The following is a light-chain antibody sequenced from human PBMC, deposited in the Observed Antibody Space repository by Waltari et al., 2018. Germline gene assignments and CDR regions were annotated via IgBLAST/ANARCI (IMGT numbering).Light chain of an antibody. Sequence: EIVLTQSPGTLSLSPGERATLSCRASQSVSSLAWYQQKPGQAHRLLIYGASRRATGIPDRFSGSGSGTDFTLTISRLEPEDFAVYYCQQYGSSPRTFGQGTKVEIK. CDR2: GAS. CDR3: QQYGSSPRT. J-gene: IGKJ1*01. V-gene: IGKV3-20*01. CDR1: QSVSS.